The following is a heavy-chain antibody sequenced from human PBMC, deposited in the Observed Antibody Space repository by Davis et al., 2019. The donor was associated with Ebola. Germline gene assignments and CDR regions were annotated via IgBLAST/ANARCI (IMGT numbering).Heavy chain of an antibody. CDR1: GFTFSAYS. CDR3: VTENWYRFES. V-gene: IGHV3-72*01. D-gene: IGHD1/OR15-1a*01. Sequence: GGSLRLSCAVSGFTFSAYSMDWVRLTPGKGLEWVGLSRNIDSRYSTEYAASVRGRFTISRDDSKKSLYLQMNSLRTEDTAVYYCVTENWYRFESWGQGTLVTVSS. CDR2: SRNIDSRYST. J-gene: IGHJ4*02.